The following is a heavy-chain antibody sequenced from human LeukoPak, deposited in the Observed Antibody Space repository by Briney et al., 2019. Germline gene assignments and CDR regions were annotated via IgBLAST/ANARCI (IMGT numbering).Heavy chain of an antibody. D-gene: IGHD1-26*01. J-gene: IGHJ3*02. CDR3: ARVGSGSYFLDGFDI. CDR1: GFTFSRYA. CDR2: ISYDANIGSNK. V-gene: IGHV3-30-3*01. Sequence: GGSLRLSCAASGFTFSRYAMHWVRQAPGKGLEWVALISYDANIGSNKYYADSVKGRFTISRDNSKNTLYLQMNSLRAEDTAVYYCARVGSGSYFLDGFDIWGQGTMVTVSS.